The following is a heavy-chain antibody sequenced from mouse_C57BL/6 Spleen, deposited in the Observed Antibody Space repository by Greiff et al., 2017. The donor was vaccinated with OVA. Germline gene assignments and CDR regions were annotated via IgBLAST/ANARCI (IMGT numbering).Heavy chain of an antibody. V-gene: IGHV1-80*01. CDR3: ARWDGNYAAY. J-gene: IGHJ3*01. CDR2: LYPGDGDT. D-gene: IGHD2-1*01. CDR1: GYAFSSYW. Sequence: VQLQQSGAELVKPGASVKISCKASGYAFSSYWLNWVKQRPGKGLEWIGQLYPGDGDTNYNGKFKGKATLTADKSSSTAYMLRSSLTSEDSAVYFCARWDGNYAAYWGQGTLVTVSA.